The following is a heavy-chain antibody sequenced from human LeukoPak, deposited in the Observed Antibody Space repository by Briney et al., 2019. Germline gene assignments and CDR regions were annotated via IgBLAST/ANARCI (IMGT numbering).Heavy chain of an antibody. D-gene: IGHD5-18*01. J-gene: IGHJ4*02. Sequence: SETLSLTCTVSGGPISSYYWSWIRQPPGKGLEWIGYIYHSGSTNYNPSLKSRVTISVDTSKNQFSLKLSSVTAADTAVYYCARGGHSYGYDYWGQGTLVTVSS. CDR2: IYHSGST. CDR1: GGPISSYY. CDR3: ARGGHSYGYDY. V-gene: IGHV4-59*08.